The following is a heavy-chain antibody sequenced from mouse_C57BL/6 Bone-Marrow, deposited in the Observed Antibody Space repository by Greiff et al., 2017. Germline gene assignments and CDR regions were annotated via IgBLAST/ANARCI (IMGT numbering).Heavy chain of an antibody. Sequence: QVQLKQSGPELVKPGASVKISCKASGYAFSSSWMNWVKQRPGKGLEWIGEIYTRSGNTYYTEKFKGKATLTADKSSSTAYMERRSLTSEDSAVYFCARGPHYYYGSSYVDFWGKGTTLTVSS. CDR1: GYAFSSSW. V-gene: IGHV1-82*01. CDR2: IYTRSGNT. J-gene: IGHJ2*01. D-gene: IGHD1-1*01. CDR3: ARGPHYYYGSSYVDF.